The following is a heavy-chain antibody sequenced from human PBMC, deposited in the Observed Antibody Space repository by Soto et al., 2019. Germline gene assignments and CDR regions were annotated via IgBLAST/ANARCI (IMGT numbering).Heavy chain of an antibody. J-gene: IGHJ3*01. V-gene: IGHV4-4*02. Sequence: QLQESGPGLVKPSGTLSLNCAVSGGSITSSSWWTWVRQSPRKGLEWIGEFYHAGSPNYNPSFESRVTILADRSKNFFSLTLTSVTAADTAMYYCARGSSFRGDFDVWGQGTMVTVSS. CDR2: FYHAGSP. CDR3: ARGSSFRGDFDV. D-gene: IGHD2-21*01. CDR1: GGSITSSSW.